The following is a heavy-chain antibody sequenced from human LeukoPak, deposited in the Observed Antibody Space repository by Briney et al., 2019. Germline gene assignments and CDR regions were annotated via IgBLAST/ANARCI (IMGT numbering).Heavy chain of an antibody. J-gene: IGHJ4*02. CDR2: INAGNGNT. CDR3: ARDLPHSGYDR. D-gene: IGHD5-12*01. V-gene: IGHV1-3*01. CDR1: GYTFTSYD. Sequence: GASVKVSCKASGYTFTSYDMHWVRQAPGQRLEWMGWINAGNGNTKYSQKFQGRVTITRDTSASTAYMELSSLRSEDTAVYYCARDLPHSGYDRWGQGTLVTVSS.